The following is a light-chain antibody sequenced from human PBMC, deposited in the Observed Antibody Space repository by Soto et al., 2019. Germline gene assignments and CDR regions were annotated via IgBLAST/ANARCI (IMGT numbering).Light chain of an antibody. CDR2: SND. V-gene: IGLV1-44*01. J-gene: IGLJ3*02. CDR3: AAWDDSVNGWV. Sequence: QSVLTQPPSASATPGQRITISWFGSSSKIGSNTVNWYQQVPETAPKLLIYSNDQRPSGVPDRFSGSKSGTSASLAISGLQSEDETDYYCAAWDDSVNGWVFGGGTKLTVL. CDR1: SSKIGSNT.